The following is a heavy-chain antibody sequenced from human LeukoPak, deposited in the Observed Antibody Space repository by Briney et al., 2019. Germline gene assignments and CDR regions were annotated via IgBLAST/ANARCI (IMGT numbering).Heavy chain of an antibody. Sequence: SETLSLTCTVSGGSISSYYWSWIRQPPGKGLEWIGYIYYSGSTNYNPSLKSRVTISVDTSKNQFSLKLSSVTAADTAVYYCARAPITDTGYSYGLWNFVFDPWDQGTLVTVSS. CDR2: IYYSGST. CDR1: GGSISSYY. V-gene: IGHV4-59*01. J-gene: IGHJ5*02. D-gene: IGHD5-18*01. CDR3: ARAPITDTGYSYGLWNFVFDP.